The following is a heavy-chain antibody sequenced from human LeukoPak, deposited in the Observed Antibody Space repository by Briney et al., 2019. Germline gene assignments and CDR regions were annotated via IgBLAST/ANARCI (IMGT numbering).Heavy chain of an antibody. CDR1: GFTVSSNY. CDR3: ARDLSQSRYCSGGSCYYY. D-gene: IGHD2-15*01. V-gene: IGHV3-53*01. J-gene: IGHJ4*02. Sequence: SGGSLRLSCAASGFTVSSNYMSWVRQAPGKGLEWVSVIYSGGSTYYADSVKGRFTISRDNSKNTLFLQMNSLRAEDTAVYYCARDLSQSRYCSGGSCYYYWGQGTLVTVSS. CDR2: IYSGGST.